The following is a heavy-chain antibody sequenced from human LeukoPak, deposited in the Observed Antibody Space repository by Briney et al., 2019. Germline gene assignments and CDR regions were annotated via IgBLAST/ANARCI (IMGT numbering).Heavy chain of an antibody. D-gene: IGHD6-19*01. CDR1: GFTFSSYS. CDR3: ARDGSSGWSHDY. CDR2: IYSGGKT. Sequence: GGSLRLSCAASGFTFSSYSMSWVHQAPGKGLEWVSAIYSGGKTYYADSVKGRFTISRDNSKNTLYLQMNSLRAEDTAVYYCARDGSSGWSHDYWGQGALVTVSS. J-gene: IGHJ4*02. V-gene: IGHV3-66*01.